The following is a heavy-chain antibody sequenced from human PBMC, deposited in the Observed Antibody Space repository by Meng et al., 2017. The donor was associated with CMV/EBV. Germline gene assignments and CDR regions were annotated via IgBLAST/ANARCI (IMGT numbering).Heavy chain of an antibody. CDR1: GGSIMSGEYY. J-gene: IGHJ4*02. CDR2: IYYSGST. CDR3: ARDNRRGGVDY. D-gene: IGHD3-3*01. Sequence: VELQESGRGLVKPLQTLSLTCTVSGGSIMSGEYYWSLIRQPPGKGLEWIGYIYYSGSTYYNPSLKSRVTISVDTSKNQFSLKLSSVTAADTAVYYCARDNRRGGVDYWGQGTLVTVSS. V-gene: IGHV4-30-4*08.